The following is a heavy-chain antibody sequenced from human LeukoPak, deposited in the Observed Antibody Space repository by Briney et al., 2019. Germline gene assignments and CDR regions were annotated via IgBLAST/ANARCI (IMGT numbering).Heavy chain of an antibody. V-gene: IGHV1-2*06. CDR1: GYTLTAYY. D-gene: IGHD2-15*01. Sequence: ASXXVSCKASGYTLTAYYIYWGRQAPGQGVERMGRIKPNRGGTDYAQNFQGRVTITRHTSISTAYMELSRLRSDDTAVYYCARGYCSGGTCYLVENWLDPWGQGTLVTVSS. CDR3: ARGYCSGGTCYLVENWLDP. CDR2: IKPNRGGT. J-gene: IGHJ5*02.